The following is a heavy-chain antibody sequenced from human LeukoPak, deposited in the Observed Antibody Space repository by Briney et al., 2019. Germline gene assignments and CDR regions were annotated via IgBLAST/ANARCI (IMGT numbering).Heavy chain of an antibody. CDR3: ARVLGYCSGGSRYSGWFDP. Sequence: GASVKVSCKASGYTFTSYGISWVRQAPGQGLEWMGWISAYNGNTNYAQKLQGRVTMTTDTSTSTAYMELRSLRSDDTAVYYCARVLGYCSGGSRYSGWFDPWGQGTLVTVSS. CDR1: GYTFTSYG. V-gene: IGHV1-18*01. J-gene: IGHJ5*02. CDR2: ISAYNGNT. D-gene: IGHD2-15*01.